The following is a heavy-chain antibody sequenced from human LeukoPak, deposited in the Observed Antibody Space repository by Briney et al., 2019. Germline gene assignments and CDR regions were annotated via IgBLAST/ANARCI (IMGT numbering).Heavy chain of an antibody. V-gene: IGHV4-4*02. CDR3: ARDPRDGYAFDY. CDR2: IYHSGST. CDR1: GGSISSSNW. J-gene: IGHJ4*02. Sequence: KPSETLSLTCAVSGGSISSSNWWTWVRQPPGKGLEWIGEIYHSGSTNYNPSLKSRVTISVDKSKNQFSLKLSSVTAADTAVYYCARDPRDGYAFDYWGQGTLVTVSS. D-gene: IGHD5-24*01.